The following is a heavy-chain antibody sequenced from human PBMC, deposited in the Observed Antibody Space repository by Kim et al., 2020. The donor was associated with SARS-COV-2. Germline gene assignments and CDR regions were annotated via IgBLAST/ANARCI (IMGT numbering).Heavy chain of an antibody. Sequence: SGPTLVNPSQTLSLTCAISGDSVSTVSTVWNWIRQSPSRGLEWLGRTYHGSKWYNDYAVSVKSRITISPDISKNQFSLQLNSVTPEDTAVYFCASYPSGTRGAFDVWGQGTMVTVSS. CDR1: GDSVSTVSTV. D-gene: IGHD6-13*01. J-gene: IGHJ3*01. CDR2: TYHGSKWYN. CDR3: ASYPSGTRGAFDV. V-gene: IGHV6-1*01.